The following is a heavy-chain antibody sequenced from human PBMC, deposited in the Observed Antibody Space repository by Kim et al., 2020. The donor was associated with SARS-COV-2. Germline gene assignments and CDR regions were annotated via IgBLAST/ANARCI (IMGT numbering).Heavy chain of an antibody. Sequence: SQTLSLTCTVSGGSISSYYWSWIRQPPGKGLEWMGYIYYSGSTNYNPSLKSRVTISVDTSKNQFSLKLSSVTAADTAVYYCAIFTRYCSSSSCYEIDYWG. CDR1: GGSISSYY. D-gene: IGHD2-2*01. J-gene: IGHJ4*01. V-gene: IGHV4-59*08. CDR3: AIFTRYCSSSSCYEIDY. CDR2: IYYSGST.